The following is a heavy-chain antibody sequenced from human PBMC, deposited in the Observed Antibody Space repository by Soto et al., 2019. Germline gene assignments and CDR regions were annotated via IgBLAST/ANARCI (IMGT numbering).Heavy chain of an antibody. D-gene: IGHD5-18*01. CDR3: ARQTAAWIQLWHRSDAFDI. V-gene: IGHV1-8*01. CDR1: GYTFTSYD. J-gene: IGHJ3*02. CDR2: MNPNSGNT. Sequence: EASVKVSCKASGYTFTSYDINWVRQATGQGLEWMGWMNPNSGNTGYAQKFQGRVTMTRNTSISTAYMELSSLRSEDTAVYYCARQTAAWIQLWHRSDAFDIWGQGTMVTVSS.